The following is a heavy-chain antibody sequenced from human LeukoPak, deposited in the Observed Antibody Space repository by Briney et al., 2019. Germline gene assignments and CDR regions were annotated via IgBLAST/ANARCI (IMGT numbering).Heavy chain of an antibody. CDR3: ARVFGGSYHGDFDY. J-gene: IGHJ4*02. CDR2: INPNSGGT. CDR1: GYTFTGYY. D-gene: IGHD1-26*01. Sequence: GASVKVSCKASGYTFTGYYMHWVRQAPGQGLEWMGWINPNSGGTNYAQKFQGRVTMTRDTSISTAYMELSRLRSDDTAVYYCARVFGGSYHGDFDYWGQGTLVTVSS. V-gene: IGHV1-2*02.